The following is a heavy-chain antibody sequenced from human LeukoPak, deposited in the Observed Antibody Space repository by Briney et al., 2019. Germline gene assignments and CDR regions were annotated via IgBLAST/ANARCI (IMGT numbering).Heavy chain of an antibody. Sequence: SQTLSLTFVISGDSVSSNSASWNWIRQSPSRGLEWLGRTYYKSKWNNDYAVSVKSRITITPDTSKKQFSLQLNSVTPEDTAVYYCARGMRAHSNFPYFDYWGQGSRVTVSS. J-gene: IGHJ4*02. CDR2: TYYKSKWNN. V-gene: IGHV6-1*01. CDR3: ARGMRAHSNFPYFDY. CDR1: GDSVSSNSAS. D-gene: IGHD4-11*01.